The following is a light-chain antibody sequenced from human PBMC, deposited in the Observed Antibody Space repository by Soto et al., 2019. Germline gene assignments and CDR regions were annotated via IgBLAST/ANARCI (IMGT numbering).Light chain of an antibody. J-gene: IGLJ2*01. Sequence: SSLTQPASVSGSPGQSITISCTGTSSDVGGYNYVSWYQQHPGKAPKLMIYDVSNRPSGVSNRFSGSKSGNTASLTISGLQAEDEADYYCSSYTSSSTLVVFGGGTNVTVL. CDR3: SSYTSSSTLVV. CDR1: SSDVGGYNY. V-gene: IGLV2-14*01. CDR2: DVS.